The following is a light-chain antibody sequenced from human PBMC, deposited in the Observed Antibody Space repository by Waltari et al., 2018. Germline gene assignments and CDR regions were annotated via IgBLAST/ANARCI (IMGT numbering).Light chain of an antibody. Sequence: DIQMTQSPSTLSASVGDRVTITCRVSQSISSWLAWYQQKPGKAPKLLIYKASSLESGVPSRFSGSGSGREFTLTISSLQPDDFATYYCQQYNSYWTFGQGTKVEIK. CDR3: QQYNSYWT. J-gene: IGKJ1*01. CDR2: KAS. V-gene: IGKV1-5*03. CDR1: QSISSW.